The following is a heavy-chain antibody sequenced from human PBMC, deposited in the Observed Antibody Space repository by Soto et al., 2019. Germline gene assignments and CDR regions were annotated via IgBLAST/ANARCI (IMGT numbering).Heavy chain of an antibody. Sequence: SETLSLTCAVSSGSISSSNWWSWVRQPPGKGLEWIGEIYHSGSTNYNPSLKSRVTISVDKSKNHFSLKLSSVTAADTAVYYCASRSRFLEWSLYSRGFDYWGQGTLVTVSS. J-gene: IGHJ4*02. CDR1: SGSISSSNW. CDR3: ASRSRFLEWSLYSRGFDY. CDR2: IYHSGST. V-gene: IGHV4-4*02. D-gene: IGHD3-3*01.